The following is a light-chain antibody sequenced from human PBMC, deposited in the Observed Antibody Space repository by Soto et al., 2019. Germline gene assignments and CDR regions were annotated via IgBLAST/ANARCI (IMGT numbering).Light chain of an antibody. CDR1: QSVSTY. CDR2: GAS. CDR3: QQRDSRWT. Sequence: EIVFTQSPATLSLSPGERATLSCRASQSVSTYLAWYRQKPGQAPRLLIYGASNTATGIPARFSGSGSGTDFTLTISSLEPEDYAVDYCQQRDSRWTFGRGTKVDIK. J-gene: IGKJ1*01. V-gene: IGKV3-11*01.